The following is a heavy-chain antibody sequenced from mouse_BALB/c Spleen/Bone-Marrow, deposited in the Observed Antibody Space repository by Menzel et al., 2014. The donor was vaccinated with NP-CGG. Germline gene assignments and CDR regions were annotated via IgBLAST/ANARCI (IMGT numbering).Heavy chain of an antibody. CDR2: INPDSSTI. D-gene: IGHD1-1*01. CDR1: GFDFSRYW. V-gene: IGHV4-1*02. CDR3: ARLSYYGRFAY. J-gene: IGHJ3*01. Sequence: EVQGVESGGGLVQPGGSLKLSCAASGFDFSRYWMSWVRQAPGKGLEWIGEINPDSSTINYTPSRKDKFIISRDNAKNTLFLQMSKVGSEDTALYYCARLSYYGRFAYWGQGTLVTVSA.